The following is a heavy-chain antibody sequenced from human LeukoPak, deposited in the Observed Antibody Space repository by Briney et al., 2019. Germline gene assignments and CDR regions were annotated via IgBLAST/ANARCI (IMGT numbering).Heavy chain of an antibody. V-gene: IGHV3-49*04. CDR2: TRSKAYGGTT. Sequence: GGSLRLSCTTAGFTFGDYAMSWVRQAPGKGLEWVGLTRSKAYGGTTEYAASVKGRFSISRDDSKSIAYLQMNSLKTEDTAVYYCTRHISGWYGDFDYWGQGTLVTVSS. D-gene: IGHD6-19*01. J-gene: IGHJ4*02. CDR3: TRHISGWYGDFDY. CDR1: GFTFGDYA.